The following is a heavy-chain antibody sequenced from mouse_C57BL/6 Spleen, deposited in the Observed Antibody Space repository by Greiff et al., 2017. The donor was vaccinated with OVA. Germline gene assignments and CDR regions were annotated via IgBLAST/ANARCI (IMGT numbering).Heavy chain of an antibody. V-gene: IGHV1-62-2*01. Sequence: QVQLKESGAELVKPGASVKLSCKASGYTFTEYTIHWVKQRSGQGLEWIGWFYPGSGSIKYNEKFKDKATLTADKSSSTVYMELSRLTSEDSAVYFCARHEDPYSNYLDAMDYWGQGTSVTVSS. J-gene: IGHJ4*01. D-gene: IGHD2-5*01. CDR3: ARHEDPYSNYLDAMDY. CDR1: GYTFTEYT. CDR2: FYPGSGSI.